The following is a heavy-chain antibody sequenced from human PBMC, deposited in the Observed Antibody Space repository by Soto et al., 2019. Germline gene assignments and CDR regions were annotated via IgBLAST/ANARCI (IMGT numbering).Heavy chain of an antibody. CDR1: GGTFSSYT. D-gene: IGHD2-21*02. V-gene: IGHV1-69*08. Sequence: QVQLVQSGTEVKNPGSSVKVSCKASGGTFSSYTISWVRQAPGQGLEWMGRIIPILGITNYAQKFQGRVTITADKSTSTAYMELSSLRSEDTAVYYWARDLGGKVPYGDLPLDYWGQGTLVTVSS. CDR2: IIPILGIT. CDR3: ARDLGGKVPYGDLPLDY. J-gene: IGHJ4*02.